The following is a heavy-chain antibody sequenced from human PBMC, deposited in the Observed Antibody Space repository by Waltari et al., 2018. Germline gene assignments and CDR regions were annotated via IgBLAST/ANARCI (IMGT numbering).Heavy chain of an antibody. J-gene: IGHJ4*02. CDR1: GYTFTSYA. V-gene: IGHV1-3*01. Sequence: QVQLVQSGAEVKKPGASVKVSCTASGYTFTSYAMHWVRQAPGQRLEWMGWINAGNGNTKDSQKFQGRVTITRDTSASTAYMELSSLRSEDTAVYYCARMGIQLWFLGWGQGTLVTVSS. CDR3: ARMGIQLWFLG. D-gene: IGHD5-18*01. CDR2: INAGNGNT.